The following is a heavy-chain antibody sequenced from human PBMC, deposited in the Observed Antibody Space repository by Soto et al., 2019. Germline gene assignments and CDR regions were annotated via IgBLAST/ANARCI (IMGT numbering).Heavy chain of an antibody. CDR3: AGGYSYGYIYYYYGMDV. CDR1: GFTFSSYA. J-gene: IGHJ6*02. D-gene: IGHD5-18*01. Sequence: EVQLLESGGGLVQPGGSLRLSCAASGFTFSSYAMSWVRQAPGKGLEWVSAISGSGGSTYYADSVKGRFTISRDNSKNTLYLQMNSLRAEDTAVYYCAGGYSYGYIYYYYGMDVWGQGTTVTVSS. CDR2: ISGSGGST. V-gene: IGHV3-23*01.